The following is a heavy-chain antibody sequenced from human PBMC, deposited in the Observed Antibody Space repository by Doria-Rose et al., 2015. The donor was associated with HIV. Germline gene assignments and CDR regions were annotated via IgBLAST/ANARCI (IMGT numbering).Heavy chain of an antibody. D-gene: IGHD3-10*01. CDR1: GGSISSYY. CDR2: IYSSGST. CDR3: ARFRPSRGIYYSLDV. J-gene: IGHJ6*03. Sequence: QVQLQESGPGLVKPAETLSLTCTVSGGSISSYYWNWIRQPPGKGLEWIGYIYSSGSTHYNPPLKSRVTISIATPKTQFSLKLSSVTAADTAVYYCARFRPSRGIYYSLDVWGKGTTVTVSS. V-gene: IGHV4-4*09.